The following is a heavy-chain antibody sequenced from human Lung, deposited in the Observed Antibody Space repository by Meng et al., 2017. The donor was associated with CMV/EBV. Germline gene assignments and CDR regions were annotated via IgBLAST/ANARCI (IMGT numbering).Heavy chain of an antibody. Sequence: QLPLGPSGAGVKKPGASVRVSCKASGYTFTHHGISWIRQAPGQGLEWMGWISCYNGDTNYAQKLQGRVTMTTDTSTNTAYMDLRGLRSDDTAVYYCARNPSNTSGRYAYFDYWGQGTLVTVSS. D-gene: IGHD6-19*01. J-gene: IGHJ4*02. CDR3: ARNPSNTSGRYAYFDY. V-gene: IGHV1-18*01. CDR2: ISCYNGDT. CDR1: GYTFTHHG.